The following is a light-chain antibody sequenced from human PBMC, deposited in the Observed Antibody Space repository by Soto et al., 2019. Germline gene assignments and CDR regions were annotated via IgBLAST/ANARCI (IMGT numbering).Light chain of an antibody. CDR2: QIS. CDR1: QSLVYSDGNTY. Sequence: DVVLTQTPLSSPVTLGQPASISCRSSQSLVYSDGNTYLSWLQQRPGQPPRLLIYQISNRFSGVPDRFSGSGAGTDFTLKISRVEAEDVGVYYCMQFAPFPRTFGQGTKVEI. CDR3: MQFAPFPRT. J-gene: IGKJ1*01. V-gene: IGKV2-24*01.